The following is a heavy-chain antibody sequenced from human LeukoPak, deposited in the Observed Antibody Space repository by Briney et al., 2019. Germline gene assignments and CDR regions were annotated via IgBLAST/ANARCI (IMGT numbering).Heavy chain of an antibody. CDR1: GGSISSYY. CDR2: TYYSGST. CDR3: ARGGYYGSGSYRLNYHYHLDG. D-gene: IGHD3-10*01. V-gene: IGHV4-59*01. J-gene: IGHJ6*03. Sequence: PSETLSLTCTVSGGSISSYYWSWIRQPPGKGLEWIGYTYYSGSTNYKPSLKSRVTISVDTSKNQFSLKLNSVTAADTAVYYCARGGYYGSGSYRLNYHYHLDGWGKGTTVTISS.